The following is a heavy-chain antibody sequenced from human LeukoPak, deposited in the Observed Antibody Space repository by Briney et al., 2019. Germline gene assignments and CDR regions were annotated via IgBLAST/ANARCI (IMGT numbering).Heavy chain of an antibody. D-gene: IGHD2-2*01. CDR3: ARGPHCSSTSCYDQFDY. V-gene: IGHV3-53*01. CDR2: IYSGGST. Sequence: GGSLRLTCAASGFTVSSNYMNWVRQAPGKGLEWVSVIYSGGSTYYADSVKGRFTISRDNSKNTLYLQMNSLRAEDTAVYYCARGPHCSSTSCYDQFDYWGQGTLVTVSS. J-gene: IGHJ4*02. CDR1: GFTVSSNY.